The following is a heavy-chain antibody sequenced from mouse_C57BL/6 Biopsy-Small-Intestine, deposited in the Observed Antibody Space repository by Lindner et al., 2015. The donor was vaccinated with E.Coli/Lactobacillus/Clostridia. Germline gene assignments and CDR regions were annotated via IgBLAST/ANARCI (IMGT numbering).Heavy chain of an antibody. D-gene: IGHD4-1*01. J-gene: IGHJ2*01. CDR1: GFSFNTYA. CDR3: VRHNWDYFDY. CDR2: IRSKSNNYAT. V-gene: IGHV10-1*01. Sequence: VQLQESGGGLVQPKGSLKLSCAASGFSFNTYAMNWVRQAPGKGLEWVARIRSKSNNYATYYADSVKDRFTISRDDSESMLYLQMNNLKTEDTAMYYCVRHNWDYFDYWGQGTTLTVSS.